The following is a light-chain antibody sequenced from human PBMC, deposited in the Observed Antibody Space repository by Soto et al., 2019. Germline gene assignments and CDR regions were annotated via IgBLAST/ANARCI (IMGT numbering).Light chain of an antibody. CDR1: SSDIGAYDY. CDR2: GNI. CDR3: QSSDSSLSGAVV. Sequence: QSVLTQPASLSGSPGQSITISCTGTSSDIGAYDYVSWYQHLPGTAPKLLIYGNINRPSGVPDRFSGSQSGTSASLAITGLQAGDEADYYCQSSDSSLSGAVVFGGGTQLTVL. V-gene: IGLV1-40*01. J-gene: IGLJ2*01.